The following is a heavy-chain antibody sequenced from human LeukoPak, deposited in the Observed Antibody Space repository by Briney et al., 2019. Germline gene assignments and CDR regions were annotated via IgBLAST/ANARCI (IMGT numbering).Heavy chain of an antibody. D-gene: IGHD6-19*01. CDR1: GGSISSYY. CDR3: ARDGDSSGWYPKFDY. CDR2: IYTSGST. J-gene: IGHJ4*02. V-gene: IGHV4-4*07. Sequence: SETLSLTCTVSGGSISSYYWSWIRQPAGKGLEWIGRIYTSGSTNYNPSLRSRVTISVDTSKNQFSLKLSSVTAADTAVYYCARDGDSSGWYPKFDYWGQGTLVTVSS.